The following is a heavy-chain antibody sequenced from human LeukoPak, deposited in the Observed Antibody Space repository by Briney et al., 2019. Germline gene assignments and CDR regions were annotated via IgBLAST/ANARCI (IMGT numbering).Heavy chain of an antibody. D-gene: IGHD5-24*01. V-gene: IGHV1-69*04. Sequence: SVKVSCKASGGTFSSYAISWVRQAPGQGLEWMGRIIPILGIANYAQKFQGRVTITADKSTSTAYMELSSLRSDDTAVYYCARDSVAMSTIRDFGYWGQGTLVTVSS. J-gene: IGHJ4*02. CDR1: GGTFSSYA. CDR2: IIPILGIA. CDR3: ARDSVAMSTIRDFGY.